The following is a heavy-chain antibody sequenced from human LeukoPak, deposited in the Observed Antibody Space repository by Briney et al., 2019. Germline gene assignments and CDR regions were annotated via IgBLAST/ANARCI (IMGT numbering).Heavy chain of an antibody. CDR2: IYHSGST. V-gene: IGHV4-38-2*02. CDR1: GGSISSYY. J-gene: IGHJ3*02. Sequence: PSETLSLTCTVSGGSISSYYWGWIRQPPGKGLEWIGSIYHSGSTYYNPSLKSRVTISVDTSKNHFSLNLNSVTAADTAVYYCARSDNSDALDAFDIWGQGARVTVSS. D-gene: IGHD6-19*01. CDR3: ARSDNSDALDAFDI.